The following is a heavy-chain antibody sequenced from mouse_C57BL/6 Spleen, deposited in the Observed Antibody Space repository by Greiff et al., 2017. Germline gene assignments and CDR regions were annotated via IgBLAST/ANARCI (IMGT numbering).Heavy chain of an antibody. CDR2: IWSGGST. J-gene: IGHJ1*03. Sequence: VKLQESGPGLVQPSQSLSITCTVSGFSLTSYGVHWVRQSPGKGLEWLGVIWSGGSTDYNAAFISRLSISKDNSKSQVFFKMNSLQADDTAIYYCARENGNYVGWYFDVWGTGTTVTVSS. D-gene: IGHD2-1*01. V-gene: IGHV2-2*01. CDR1: GFSLTSYG. CDR3: ARENGNYVGWYFDV.